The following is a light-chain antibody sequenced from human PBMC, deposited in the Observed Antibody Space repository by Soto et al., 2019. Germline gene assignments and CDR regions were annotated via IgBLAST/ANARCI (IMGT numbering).Light chain of an antibody. CDR3: SSYTSSSTVV. CDR1: SSDVGGYNY. Sequence: QSALTQPASVSGSPGQSITISCTGTSSDVGGYNYVSWYQQHPGKAPKLMIYDVSNRPSGLSNRFPGSKSGNTASLTISGLQAEDEAEYYCSSYTSSSTVVFGGGTKLTVL. V-gene: IGLV2-14*01. J-gene: IGLJ2*01. CDR2: DVS.